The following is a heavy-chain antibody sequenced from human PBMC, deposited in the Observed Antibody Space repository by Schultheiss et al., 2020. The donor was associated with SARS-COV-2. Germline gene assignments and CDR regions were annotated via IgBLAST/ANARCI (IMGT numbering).Heavy chain of an antibody. D-gene: IGHD1-26*01. V-gene: IGHV3-33*01. Sequence: GGSLRLSCAASGLIFSIYGMHWVRQAPGKGLEWVATIWYDGSTKYYADSVKGRFTISRDNSRNTLYLQMNSLRAEDTAVYYCARLDSAYYISRSWIDPWGQGTLVTVSS. CDR3: ARLDSAYYISRSWIDP. J-gene: IGHJ5*02. CDR2: IWYDGSTK. CDR1: GLIFSIYG.